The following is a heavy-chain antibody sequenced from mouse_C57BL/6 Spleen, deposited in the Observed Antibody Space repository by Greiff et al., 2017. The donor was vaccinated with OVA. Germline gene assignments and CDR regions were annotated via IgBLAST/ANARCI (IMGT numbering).Heavy chain of an antibody. CDR3: ARNWDY. V-gene: IGHV1-82*01. J-gene: IGHJ2*01. CDR1: GYAFSSSW. D-gene: IGHD4-1*01. Sequence: QVQLQQSGPELVKPGASVKISCKASGYAFSSSWMNWVKQRPGKGLEWIGRIYPGDGDTNYNGKFKGKATLTADKSSSTAYMQLSSLPSEDSAVYFCARNWDYWGQGTTLTVSS. CDR2: IYPGDGDT.